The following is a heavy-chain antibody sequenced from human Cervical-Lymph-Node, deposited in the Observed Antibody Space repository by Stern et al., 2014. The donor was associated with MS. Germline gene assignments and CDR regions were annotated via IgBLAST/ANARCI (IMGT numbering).Heavy chain of an antibody. CDR1: GYTFTGYY. J-gene: IGHJ3*02. V-gene: IGHV1-2*04. CDR2: IHPNSGGT. Sequence: VQLVESGAEVKKPGASVKVSCKASGYTFTGYYMHWVRQAPGQGLEWMGWIHPNSGGTNYAQKFQGWVTMTRDTSISTAYMELSRLRSDDTAVYYCAKGGRSSAWSPPDAFDIWGRGTMVTVSS. CDR3: AKGGRSSAWSPPDAFDI. D-gene: IGHD6-19*01.